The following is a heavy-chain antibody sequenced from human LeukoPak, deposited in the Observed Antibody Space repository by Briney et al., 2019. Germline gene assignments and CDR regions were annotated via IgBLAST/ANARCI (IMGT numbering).Heavy chain of an antibody. J-gene: IGHJ5*02. CDR1: GYTFTGYY. V-gene: IGHV1-2*02. Sequence: ASVKVSCKASGYTFTGYYMHWVRQAPGQGLEWMGWINPNSGGTNYAQKSQGRVTMTRDTSISTAYMELSRLRSDDTAVYYCARESLDTTVTTGWFDPWGQGTLVTVSS. CDR2: INPNSGGT. CDR3: ARESLDTTVTTGWFDP. D-gene: IGHD4-17*01.